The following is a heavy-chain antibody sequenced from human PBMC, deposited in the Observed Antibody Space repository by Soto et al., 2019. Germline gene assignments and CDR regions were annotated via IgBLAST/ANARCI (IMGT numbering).Heavy chain of an antibody. Sequence: ASVKVSRKASGYTFTNYGITWVRQAPGQGLEWMGWINADYGNTNYEQKFQGRVTMTTDTSTNTAYMELRSLRSDDTAVYYCARKSLSNFNWFDPWGQGTLVTVSS. D-gene: IGHD4-4*01. V-gene: IGHV1-18*04. J-gene: IGHJ5*02. CDR2: INADYGNT. CDR1: GYTFTNYG. CDR3: ARKSLSNFNWFDP.